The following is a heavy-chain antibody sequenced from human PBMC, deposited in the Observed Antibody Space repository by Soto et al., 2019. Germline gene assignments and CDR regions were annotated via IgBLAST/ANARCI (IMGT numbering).Heavy chain of an antibody. Sequence: SETLSLTCAVSGGSISSSNWWSWVRQPPGKGLEWIGEIYHSGSTNYNPSLKSRVTISVDKSKNQFSLKLSSVTAADTAVYYCARDPQSYGEYYYYGMDVWGQGTTVTVSS. D-gene: IGHD4-17*01. J-gene: IGHJ6*02. CDR2: IYHSGST. CDR3: ARDPQSYGEYYYYGMDV. V-gene: IGHV4-4*02. CDR1: GGSISSSNW.